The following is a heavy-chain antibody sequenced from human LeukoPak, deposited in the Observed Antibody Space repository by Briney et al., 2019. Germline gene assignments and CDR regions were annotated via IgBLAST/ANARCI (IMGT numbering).Heavy chain of an antibody. CDR1: GFTFSSYA. J-gene: IGHJ4*02. V-gene: IGHV3-64*01. CDR3: ANGPHYDILTGFYKVRSHLDY. D-gene: IGHD3-9*01. CDR2: ISSNGGST. Sequence: PGGSLRLSCAASGFTFSSYAMHWVRQAPGKGLEYVSAISSNGGSTYYANSVKGRFTISRDNSKNTLYLQMHSLSAEDTAVYYCANGPHYDILTGFYKVRSHLDYWGQGTLVTVSS.